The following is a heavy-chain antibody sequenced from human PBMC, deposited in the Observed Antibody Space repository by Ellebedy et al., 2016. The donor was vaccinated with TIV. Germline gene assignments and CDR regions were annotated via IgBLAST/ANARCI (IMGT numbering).Heavy chain of an antibody. D-gene: IGHD2-2*01. V-gene: IGHV3-33*05. CDR1: GFTFRLFG. Sequence: GESLKISCAVSGFTFRLFGMHWVRQTPGRGLEWVAAVSFNGTLQYYAESVKGRFTVSRDNAKTTLYLHMDSLRVEDTGIYYCASQNGAYCSSHTCSHGLDYWGQGTAVTVSS. CDR3: ASQNGAYCSSHTCSHGLDY. CDR2: VSFNGTLQ. J-gene: IGHJ4*02.